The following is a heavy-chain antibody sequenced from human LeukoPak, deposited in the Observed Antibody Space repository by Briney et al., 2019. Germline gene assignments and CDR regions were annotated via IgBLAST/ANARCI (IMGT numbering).Heavy chain of an antibody. V-gene: IGHV5-51*01. CDR1: GYSFTNYW. CDR3: VRDCNSTSCNP. Sequence: GESLKISCKGSGYSFTNYWIGWVRQMPGKGLDWMGIIYPGDSDTRYSPAFQGQVTLSADKSINTAYLQWSSLKASDTAIYYRVRDCNSTSCNPWGQGTLVTVSS. CDR2: IYPGDSDT. D-gene: IGHD2-2*01. J-gene: IGHJ5*02.